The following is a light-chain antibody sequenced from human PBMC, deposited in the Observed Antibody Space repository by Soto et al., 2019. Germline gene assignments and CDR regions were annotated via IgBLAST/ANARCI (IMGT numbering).Light chain of an antibody. V-gene: IGLV2-14*01. CDR3: SSYTGTSTLV. Sequence: QSVLSQPASVSGSPGQSITISCAGTSSDVGGYNYVSWYQQHPGKAPKLMISEVSNRPSGVSNSFSGSKSGNTASLTISGLQAEDEADYYCSSYTGTSTLVFGGGTKVTAL. CDR2: EVS. J-gene: IGLJ3*02. CDR1: SSDVGGYNY.